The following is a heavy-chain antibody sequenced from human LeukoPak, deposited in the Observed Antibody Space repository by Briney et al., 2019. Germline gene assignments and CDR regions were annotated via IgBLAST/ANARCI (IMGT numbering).Heavy chain of an antibody. V-gene: IGHV3-30*02. J-gene: IGHJ5*02. CDR1: GFIFSSYG. D-gene: IGHD2-2*01. CDR2: IRYDGSDK. Sequence: GGSLRLSCAASGFIFSSYGMHWVRQAPGKGLEWVAFIRYDGSDKYYADSVKGRFTISRDNSKNTLYLQMNSLRAEDTAVYYCAKDITTSVNWFDPWGQGTLVTVSS. CDR3: AKDITTSVNWFDP.